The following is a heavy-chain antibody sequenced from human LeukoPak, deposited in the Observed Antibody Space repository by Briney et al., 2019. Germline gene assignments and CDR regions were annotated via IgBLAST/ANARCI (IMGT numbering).Heavy chain of an antibody. J-gene: IGHJ3*02. CDR1: GFTVSSNY. D-gene: IGHD3-3*01. V-gene: IGHV3-53*01. Sequence: PGGSLRLSCAASGFTVSSNYMSWVRQAPGKGLEWVSVIYSGGSTYYADSVKGRFTISRDNSKNTLYLQMNSLRAEDTAVYYCASGGPGDAFDIWAKGQWSPSLQ. CDR3: ASGGPGDAFDI. CDR2: IYSGGST.